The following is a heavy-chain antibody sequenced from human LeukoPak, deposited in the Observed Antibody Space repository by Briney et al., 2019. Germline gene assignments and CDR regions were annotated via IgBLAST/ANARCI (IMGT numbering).Heavy chain of an antibody. V-gene: IGHV3-7*01. Sequence: GGSLRLSCVASGFSFGKYWMSWVRQAPGKGLEWVANIKLDGSEKNYLDSMKGRLTISRDNANNLVFLQMNSLRIEDTAVYYCAGGPGFLIDCWGHGTLVTVSS. CDR1: GFSFGKYW. CDR2: IKLDGSEK. D-gene: IGHD3-3*01. CDR3: AGGPGFLIDC. J-gene: IGHJ4*01.